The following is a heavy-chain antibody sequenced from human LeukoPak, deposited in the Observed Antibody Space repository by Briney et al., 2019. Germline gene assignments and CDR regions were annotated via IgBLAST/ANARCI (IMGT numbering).Heavy chain of an antibody. J-gene: IGHJ4*02. D-gene: IGHD3-3*01. CDR2: IKGKTDGGTT. CDR1: GFTFSNAW. CDR3: TTDIPDFWSGYYRGRGDY. Sequence: GGSLRLSCAASGFTFSNAWMSWVRQAPGKGLEWVGRIKGKTDGGTTDYAAPVKGRFTISRDDSKNTLYLQMNSLKTEDTAVYYCTTDIPDFWSGYYRGRGDYWGQGTLVTVSS. V-gene: IGHV3-15*01.